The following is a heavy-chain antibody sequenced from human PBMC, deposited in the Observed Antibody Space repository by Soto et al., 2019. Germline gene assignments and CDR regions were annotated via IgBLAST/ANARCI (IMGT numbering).Heavy chain of an antibody. Sequence: ASVKVSCKASGGTFSSYAISWVRQAPGQGLEWMGGIIPIFGTANYAQKFQGRVTITADESTSTAYMELSSLRSEDTAVYYCARGEEQQLILYYYYGMDVWGQGTTVTVSS. CDR2: IIPIFGTA. CDR1: GGTFSSYA. V-gene: IGHV1-69*13. CDR3: ARGEEQQLILYYYYGMDV. J-gene: IGHJ6*02. D-gene: IGHD6-13*01.